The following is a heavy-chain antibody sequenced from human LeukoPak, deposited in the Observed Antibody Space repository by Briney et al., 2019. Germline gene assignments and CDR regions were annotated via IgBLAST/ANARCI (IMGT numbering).Heavy chain of an antibody. D-gene: IGHD3-9*01. J-gene: IGHJ4*02. V-gene: IGHV3-23*01. Sequence: GGSLRLSCGASGFTFSSYAMSWVRQAPGKGLEWVLAMSGSGGRTDYADSVKGRFTISRDNSKNTLYLQMNSLRAEDTAVYYCAKHPFLTGSFDYWGQGTLVTVSS. CDR2: MSGSGGRT. CDR1: GFTFSSYA. CDR3: AKHPFLTGSFDY.